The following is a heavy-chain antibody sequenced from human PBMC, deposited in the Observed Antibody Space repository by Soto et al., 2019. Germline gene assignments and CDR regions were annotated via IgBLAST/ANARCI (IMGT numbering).Heavy chain of an antibody. V-gene: IGHV1-46*01. CDR3: ARDSYYYDSSGSSRYYFDY. CDR2: INPSGGST. D-gene: IGHD3-22*01. J-gene: IGHJ4*02. CDR1: GYTFTSYY. Sequence: ASVKVSCKASGYTFTSYYMHWVRQAPGQGLEWMGIINPSGGSTSYAQKFQGRVTMTRDTSTSTVYMELSSLRSEDTAVYYCARDSYYYDSSGSSRYYFDYWGQGTLVTV.